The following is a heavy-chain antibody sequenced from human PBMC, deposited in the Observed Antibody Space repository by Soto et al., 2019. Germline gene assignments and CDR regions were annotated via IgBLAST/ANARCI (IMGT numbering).Heavy chain of an antibody. CDR3: AKDPLKYSSSWYLEGWFDP. D-gene: IGHD6-13*01. CDR2: ITGSGDTT. CDR1: GFTFSNYA. V-gene: IGHV3-23*01. Sequence: EVQLLEAGGGLVQPGGSLRLSCAASGFTFSNYAIRWVRQAPGKGLACVSSITGSGDTTYYADSVNGRFTISRDNSKNTVYLQRNSLRVEDTAVYYCAKDPLKYSSSWYLEGWFDPWGQGTLVTVSS. J-gene: IGHJ5*02.